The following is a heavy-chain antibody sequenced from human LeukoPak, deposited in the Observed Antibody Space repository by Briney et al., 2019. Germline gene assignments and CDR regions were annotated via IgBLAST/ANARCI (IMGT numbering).Heavy chain of an antibody. CDR1: GFTFSSYE. J-gene: IGHJ4*02. D-gene: IGHD1-26*01. V-gene: IGHV3-48*03. Sequence: GGSLRLSCAASGFTFSSYEMNWVRQAPGKGREWGTYISSSGSTINYAASLKGTFNTSRDNTKHSLYLQMTSLSAEDRAVYSCASLSGSYWGQGTLVTVSS. CDR3: ASLSGSY. CDR2: ISSSGSTI.